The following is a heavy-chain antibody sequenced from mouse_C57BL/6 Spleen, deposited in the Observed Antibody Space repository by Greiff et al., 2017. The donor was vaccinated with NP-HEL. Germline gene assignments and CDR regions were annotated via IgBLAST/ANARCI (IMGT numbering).Heavy chain of an antibody. CDR1: GYTFTEYT. CDR2: FYPGSGSI. J-gene: IGHJ3*01. V-gene: IGHV1-62-2*01. D-gene: IGHD1-1*01. Sequence: QVHVKQSGAELVKPGASVKLSCKASGYTFTEYTIHWVKQRSGQGLEWIGWFYPGSGSIKYNEKFKDKATLTADKSSSTVYMELSRLTSEDSAVYFCARHEDNYGPFAYWGQGTLVTVSA. CDR3: ARHEDNYGPFAY.